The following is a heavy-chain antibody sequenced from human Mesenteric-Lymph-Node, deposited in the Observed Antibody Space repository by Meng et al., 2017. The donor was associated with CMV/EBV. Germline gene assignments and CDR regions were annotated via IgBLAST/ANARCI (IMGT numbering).Heavy chain of an antibody. CDR2: IYYSGST. CDR3: AGGGVGWLQLDY. CDR1: GDDIDRGGHD. D-gene: IGHD5-24*01. V-gene: IGHV4-31*03. J-gene: IGHJ4*02. Sequence: TGCGDDIDRGGHDWGRRRQEPGKGLECMRYIYYSGSTYYNPSLKSRVTIKVDTSKSQCSLKLSSVTASDTAGYYCAGGGVGWLQLDYWGQGTLVTVSS.